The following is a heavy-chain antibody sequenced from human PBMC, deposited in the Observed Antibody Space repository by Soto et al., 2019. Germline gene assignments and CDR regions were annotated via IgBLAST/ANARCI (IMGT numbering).Heavy chain of an antibody. CDR2: ISGSDTT. V-gene: IGHV3-23*01. Sequence: GGSLRLSCVASGFTFGSYAMSWVRQGQGKGLDLVSTISGSDTTQYAYSVTVRFTISRDKAKNTLYLQMNSLRVEDTAVYYCSPGWDMATFWTDWGQGTLVTVSS. CDR3: SPGWDMATFWTD. D-gene: IGHD3-3*01. J-gene: IGHJ4*02. CDR1: GFTFGSYA.